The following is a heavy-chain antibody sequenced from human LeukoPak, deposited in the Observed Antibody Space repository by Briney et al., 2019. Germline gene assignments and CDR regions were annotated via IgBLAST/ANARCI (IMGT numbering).Heavy chain of an antibody. CDR3: ARTRGDWGESTAFDI. CDR2: ISSSSSYI. D-gene: IGHD2-21*02. J-gene: IGHJ3*02. V-gene: IGHV3-21*01. CDR1: GFTFSSYS. Sequence: GGSLRLSCAASGFTFSSYSMNWVRQAPGKGLEWVSSISSSSSYIYYADSVKGRFTISRDNAKNSLYLQMNSLRVEDTAVYYCARTRGDWGESTAFDIWGQGTMVTVSS.